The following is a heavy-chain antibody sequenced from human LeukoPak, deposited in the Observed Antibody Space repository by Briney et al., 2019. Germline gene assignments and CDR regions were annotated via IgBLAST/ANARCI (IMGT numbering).Heavy chain of an antibody. D-gene: IGHD1-26*01. V-gene: IGHV3-48*03. Sequence: QPGGSLRLSCAASGFTFSNYHMNWVRQPPGKGLEWVAYISSSGDTIYYAASVKGRFTISRDNVQNSLSLQMNSLGGEDTSVYYCTSLWEVPGPDFWGQGTLVTVSS. J-gene: IGHJ4*02. CDR1: GFTFSNYH. CDR3: TSLWEVPGPDF. CDR2: ISSSGDTI.